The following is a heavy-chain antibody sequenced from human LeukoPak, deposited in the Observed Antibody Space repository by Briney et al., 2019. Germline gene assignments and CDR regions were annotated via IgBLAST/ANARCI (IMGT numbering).Heavy chain of an antibody. V-gene: IGHV4-4*02. D-gene: IGHD3-22*01. Sequence: KTSETLSLTCAVSGGSISSSNWWSWVRQPPGKGLEWIGEIYHSGSTNYNPSLKSRVTISVDKSKNQFSLKLSSVTAADTAVYYCARLHYYDSSGYYFFPWGQGTLVTVSS. CDR2: IYHSGST. CDR1: GGSISSSNW. J-gene: IGHJ5*02. CDR3: ARLHYYDSSGYYFFP.